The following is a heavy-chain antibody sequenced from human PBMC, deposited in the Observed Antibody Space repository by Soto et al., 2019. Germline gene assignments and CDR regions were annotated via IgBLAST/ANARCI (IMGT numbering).Heavy chain of an antibody. CDR1: GFTFSSYG. CDR2: ISYDGSNK. CDR3: AKVLDPLLLYDAFDI. Sequence: ESGGGVVQPGRSLRLSCAASGFTFSSYGMHWVRQAPGKGLEWVAVISYDGSNKYYADSVKGRFTISRDNSKNTLYLQMNSLRAEDTAVYYCAKVLDPLLLYDAFDIWGQGTMVTVSS. J-gene: IGHJ3*02. V-gene: IGHV3-30*18. D-gene: IGHD2-15*01.